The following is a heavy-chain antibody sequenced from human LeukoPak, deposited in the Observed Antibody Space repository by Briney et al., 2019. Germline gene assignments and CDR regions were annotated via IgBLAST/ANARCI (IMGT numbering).Heavy chain of an antibody. Sequence: SETLSLTCTVSGGSINNYYWNWIRQPAGKGLEWIGRMYSSGNTNYNPSLKSRVTMSVDTSKNQFSLKLRSVTAADTAVYYCARDSYYDSSGYYKYNWFDPWGQGTLVTVSS. CDR2: MYSSGNT. CDR3: ARDSYYDSSGYYKYNWFDP. J-gene: IGHJ5*02. V-gene: IGHV4-4*07. CDR1: GGSINNYY. D-gene: IGHD3-22*01.